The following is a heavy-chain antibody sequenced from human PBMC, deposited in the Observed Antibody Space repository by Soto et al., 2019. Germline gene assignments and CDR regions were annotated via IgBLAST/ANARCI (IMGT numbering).Heavy chain of an antibody. CDR2: ISYDGSNK. V-gene: IGHV3-30*18. Sequence: GGSLRLSCAASGFTFSSYGMHWVRQAPGKGLEWVAVISYDGSNKYYADSVKGRFTISRDNSKNTLYLQMNSLRAEDTAVYYCAKDLGLYGDYYYYYYGMDVWGQGTTVTVSS. D-gene: IGHD4-17*01. CDR1: GFTFSSYG. J-gene: IGHJ6*02. CDR3: AKDLGLYGDYYYYYYGMDV.